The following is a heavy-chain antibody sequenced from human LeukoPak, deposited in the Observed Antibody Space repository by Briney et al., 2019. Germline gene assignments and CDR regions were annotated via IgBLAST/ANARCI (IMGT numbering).Heavy chain of an antibody. Sequence: GGSLRLSCAASGFTFSSYWMSWVRQAPGKGLEWVANIKQDESEKFYVDSVKGRFTISRDNAKNSLYLQMNSLRAEDTAVYYCARDYSGGNCYSGYYGMDVWGQGTTVTVSS. CDR2: IKQDESEK. D-gene: IGHD2-15*01. V-gene: IGHV3-7*01. CDR3: ARDYSGGNCYSGYYGMDV. CDR1: GFTFSSYW. J-gene: IGHJ6*02.